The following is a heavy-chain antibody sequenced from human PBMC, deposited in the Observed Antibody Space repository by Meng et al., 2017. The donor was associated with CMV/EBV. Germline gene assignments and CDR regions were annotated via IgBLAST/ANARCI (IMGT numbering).Heavy chain of an antibody. Sequence: SVKVSCKASGGTFSSYAISWVRQAPGQGLEWMGGIIPIFGTANYAQKFQGRVTITTDESTSTAYMEPSSLRSEDTAVYYCARGDSYNYYYYYGMDVWGQGTTVTVSS. V-gene: IGHV1-69*05. CDR2: IIPIFGTA. CDR1: GGTFSSYA. CDR3: ARGDSYNYYYYYGMDV. J-gene: IGHJ6*02. D-gene: IGHD2-21*01.